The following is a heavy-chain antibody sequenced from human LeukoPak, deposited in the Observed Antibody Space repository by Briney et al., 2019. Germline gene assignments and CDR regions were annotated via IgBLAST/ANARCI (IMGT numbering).Heavy chain of an antibody. Sequence: LPGRCLRLSCAPSGSTFSSYWIHCVRPAARNGMGWVSRINSDGTSTSHADSVKGRFTIYRDNAKDALYLQMNSLRAEDTAVYYCARLDPLSPHPVAGGWGQGTLVSVSS. D-gene: IGHD3-16*01. CDR3: ARLDPLSPHPVAGG. CDR1: GSTFSSYW. J-gene: IGHJ4*02. V-gene: IGHV3-74*01. CDR2: INSDGTST.